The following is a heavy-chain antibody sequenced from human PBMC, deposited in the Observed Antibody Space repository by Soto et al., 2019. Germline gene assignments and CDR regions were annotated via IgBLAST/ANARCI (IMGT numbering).Heavy chain of an antibody. Sequence: SQTLSLTCAISGDSVSSNSAAWNWIRQSPSRGLEWLGRTYYRSKWYNDYAVSVKSRITINPDTSKNQFSLQLNSVTPEDTAVYYCARAYCSGGSCCAWSNGFDPWGQGTLVTVSS. V-gene: IGHV6-1*01. CDR2: TYYRSKWYN. CDR3: ARAYCSGGSCCAWSNGFDP. J-gene: IGHJ5*02. D-gene: IGHD2-15*01. CDR1: GDSVSSNSAA.